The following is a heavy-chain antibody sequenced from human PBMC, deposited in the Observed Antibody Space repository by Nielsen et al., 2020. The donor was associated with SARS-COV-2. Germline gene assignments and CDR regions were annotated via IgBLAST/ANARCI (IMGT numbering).Heavy chain of an antibody. Sequence: ASVKVSCKASGYTFNNKYMHWVRQAPGQGLEWMGLINPTNGGTTYAQKFLGTVTMTRDTSTSTVYMELSSLRSDDTAVYYCARDSSGTYRRVDYWGQGTLVTVSS. CDR3: ARDSSGTYRRVDY. D-gene: IGHD3-22*01. V-gene: IGHV1-46*02. CDR1: GYTFNNKY. J-gene: IGHJ4*02. CDR2: INPTNGGT.